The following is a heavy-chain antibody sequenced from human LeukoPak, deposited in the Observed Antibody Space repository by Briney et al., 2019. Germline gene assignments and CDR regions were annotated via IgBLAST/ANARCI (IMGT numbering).Heavy chain of an antibody. J-gene: IGHJ4*02. CDR3: ARVEYTFGY. V-gene: IGHV3-7*04. CDR1: GFTFRSYW. D-gene: IGHD1-1*01. Sequence: GGSLRLSCAASGFTFRSYWMSWVRQPPGKGLEWVASIKQDGSEKYYVDSVKGRFTISRDNAENSLFLQMNSLRAEDTAVYYYARVEYTFGYWGQGTLVTVSS. CDR2: IKQDGSEK.